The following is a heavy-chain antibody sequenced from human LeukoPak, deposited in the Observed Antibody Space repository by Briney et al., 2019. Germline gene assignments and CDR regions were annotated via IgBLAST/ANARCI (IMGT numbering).Heavy chain of an antibody. CDR2: MNPNSGTT. CDR3: ARGNSGYESDYGMDV. Sequence: ASVKVSCKASGYTFTSYDINWVRQATGQGLEWMGWMNPNSGTTGYAQKFQGRVTMTRNTSISTAYMELSSLRSEDTAVYYCARGNSGYESDYGMDVWGQGTTVTVSS. CDR1: GYTFTSYD. V-gene: IGHV1-8*01. J-gene: IGHJ6*02. D-gene: IGHD5-12*01.